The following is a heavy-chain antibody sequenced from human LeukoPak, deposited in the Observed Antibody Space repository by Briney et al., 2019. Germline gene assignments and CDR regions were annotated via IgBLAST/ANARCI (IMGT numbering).Heavy chain of an antibody. J-gene: IGHJ4*02. CDR2: IIPILGTT. D-gene: IGHD2-21*01. Sequence: SVKVSCKASGGTFSSYAISWVRQAPGQGLEWMGRIIPILGTTNYAQKFQGRVTITADEPTRTAYMELTYVRSDDTAVYYCTIIPNVILFTHYFGYWGQGTLVTVSS. V-gene: IGHV1-69*11. CDR1: GGTFSSYA. CDR3: TIIPNVILFTHYFGY.